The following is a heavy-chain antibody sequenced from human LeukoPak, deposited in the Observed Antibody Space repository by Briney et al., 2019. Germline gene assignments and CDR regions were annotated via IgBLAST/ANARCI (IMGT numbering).Heavy chain of an antibody. J-gene: IGHJ4*02. D-gene: IGHD6-19*01. Sequence: SETLSLTCTVSDDSIRSYYWSWIRLSPGKGLVWVGYISYSGITNYNPSLKSRVIISIDTSKRQFSLNLNSVTAADTAVYYCARAKGYSAGWHLDSWGQGTLVTVSS. V-gene: IGHV4-59*01. CDR1: DDSIRSYY. CDR2: ISYSGIT. CDR3: ARAKGYSAGWHLDS.